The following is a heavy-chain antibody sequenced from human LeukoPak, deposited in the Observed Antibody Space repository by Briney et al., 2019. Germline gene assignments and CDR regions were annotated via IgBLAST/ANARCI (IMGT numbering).Heavy chain of an antibody. CDR2: ISGTSSLI. J-gene: IGHJ4*02. CDR1: GFTFTSYS. Sequence: GGSLRLSCAASGFTFTSYSMNWVRQAPGKGLEWVSYISGTSSLIYYADSVKGRFTISRDNAKNSLYLQMNSLRDEDTAVYYCVRDQFFSFDYWGQGTLVTVSS. V-gene: IGHV3-48*02. CDR3: VRDQFFSFDY. D-gene: IGHD3-3*01.